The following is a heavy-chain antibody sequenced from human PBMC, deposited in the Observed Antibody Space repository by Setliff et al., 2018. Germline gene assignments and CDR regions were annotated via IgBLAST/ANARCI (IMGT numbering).Heavy chain of an antibody. J-gene: IGHJ4*02. V-gene: IGHV1-18*01. CDR1: GYTFTNYG. CDR3: ATFRGYTYGYDY. CDR2: ISGYNGKT. Sequence: GASVKVSCKASGYTFTNYGVSWVRQAPGQGLEWMGWISGYNGKTNYAQKVQGRVSMTTHTSTSTAYMELRSLRSDDTAVYYCATFRGYTYGYDYWGQGTLVTVSS. D-gene: IGHD5-18*01.